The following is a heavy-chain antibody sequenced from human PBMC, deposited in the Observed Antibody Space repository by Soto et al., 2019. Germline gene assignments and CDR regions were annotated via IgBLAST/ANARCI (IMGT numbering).Heavy chain of an antibody. D-gene: IGHD6-13*01. Sequence: SETLSLTCAVSGGSISSGGYSWSWIRQPPGKGLEWIGYIYHSGSTYYNPSLKSRVTISVDRSKNQFSLKLSSVTAADTAVYYCARVVAAASVGPWGQGTLVTVSS. CDR1: GGSISSGGYS. CDR2: IYHSGST. CDR3: ARVVAAASVGP. V-gene: IGHV4-30-2*01. J-gene: IGHJ5*02.